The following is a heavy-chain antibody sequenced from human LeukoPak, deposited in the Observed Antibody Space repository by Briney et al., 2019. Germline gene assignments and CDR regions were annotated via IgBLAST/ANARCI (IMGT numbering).Heavy chain of an antibody. CDR3: AKGHRSSSSFFDS. V-gene: IGHV3-23*01. D-gene: IGHD6-19*01. Sequence: GGSLRLSCAAFSGFAMSWVRQAPGKGLEGVSAINGRGDDTYYPASVKGRFTISRDNSNNTLYLQMNSLRAEDTAVYYCAKGHRSSSSFFDSWGQGILVTVSS. CDR2: INGRGDDT. J-gene: IGHJ4*02. CDR1: SGFA.